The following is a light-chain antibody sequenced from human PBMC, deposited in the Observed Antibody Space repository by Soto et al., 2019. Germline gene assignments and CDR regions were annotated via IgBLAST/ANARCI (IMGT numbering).Light chain of an antibody. CDR3: CSYAGISLYV. Sequence: QSVLTQPASVSGSPGQSITISCTGTSSDVGSHNPVSWYQQHPGKAPKLMIYEGSKRPSGVSNRFSGTKSGNTASLTISGLQAEDEADYYCCSYAGISLYVFGTGTKLTVL. J-gene: IGLJ1*01. CDR2: EGS. CDR1: SSDVGSHNP. V-gene: IGLV2-23*01.